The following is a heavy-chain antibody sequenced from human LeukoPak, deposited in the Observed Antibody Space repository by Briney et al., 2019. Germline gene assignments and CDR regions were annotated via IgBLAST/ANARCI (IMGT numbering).Heavy chain of an antibody. J-gene: IGHJ5*02. V-gene: IGHV1-2*02. CDR2: INPNSGGT. D-gene: IGHD3-22*01. CDR3: ARDLPYYYDSSGYSGWFDP. Sequence: VASVKVSCKASGYTFTGYYMHWVRQAPGQGLEWMGWINPNSGGTNYAQKFQGRVTMTRDTSISTAYMELSRLRSDDTAVYYCARDLPYYYDSSGYSGWFDPWGRGTLVTVSS. CDR1: GYTFTGYY.